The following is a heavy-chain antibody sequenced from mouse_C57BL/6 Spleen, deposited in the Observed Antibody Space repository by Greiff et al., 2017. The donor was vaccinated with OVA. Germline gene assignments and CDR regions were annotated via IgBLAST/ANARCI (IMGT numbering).Heavy chain of an antibody. Sequence: QVQLQQSGPELVKPGASVKISCKASGYAFSSSWMNWVKQRPGKGLEWIGRIYPGDGDTNYNGKFKGKATLTADTSSSTAYMQLSSLTSEDSAVYFCARSENDYDAYYAMDYWGQGTSVTVSS. CDR1: GYAFSSSW. CDR3: ARSENDYDAYYAMDY. V-gene: IGHV1-82*01. D-gene: IGHD2-4*01. J-gene: IGHJ4*01. CDR2: IYPGDGDT.